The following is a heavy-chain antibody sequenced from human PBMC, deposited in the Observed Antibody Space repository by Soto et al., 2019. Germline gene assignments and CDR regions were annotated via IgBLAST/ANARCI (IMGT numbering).Heavy chain of an antibody. V-gene: IGHV3-7*03. CDR2: IKQDGSEK. CDR1: GFTFSSYW. J-gene: IGHJ4*01. Sequence: PGGSLRLSCAASGFTFSSYWMSWVRQAPGKGLEWVANIKQDGSEKYYVDSVKGRFTISRDNSKNTVDLQMNSLRAEDTAVYYCARVLNRAPTNWGQGTLVTVSS. CDR3: ARVLNRAPTN.